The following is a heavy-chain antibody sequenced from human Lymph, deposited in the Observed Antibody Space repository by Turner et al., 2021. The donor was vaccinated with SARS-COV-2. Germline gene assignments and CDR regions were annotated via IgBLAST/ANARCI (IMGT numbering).Heavy chain of an antibody. J-gene: IGHJ6*02. Sequence: QVQLVQSGAEVKKPGVSVKVSCTASGYTFNSYYMHWVRQAPGQGLEWMGIINPSGGSTSYAQKFQGRVTMTRDTSTSTVYMELSSLRSEDTAVYYCARDPPIQIWVDYFYYGMDVWGQGTTVTVSS. V-gene: IGHV1-46*02. CDR3: ARDPPIQIWVDYFYYGMDV. CDR2: INPSGGST. D-gene: IGHD5-18*01. CDR1: GYTFNSYY.